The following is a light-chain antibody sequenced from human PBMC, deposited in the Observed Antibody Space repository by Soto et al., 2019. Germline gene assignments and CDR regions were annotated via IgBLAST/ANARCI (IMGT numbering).Light chain of an antibody. V-gene: IGLV2-14*01. CDR1: TSDVGGYDY. J-gene: IGLJ2*01. Sequence: QSALTQPASVSGSPGQSITISCTGTTSDVGGYDYVSWYQQHPGKAPKLIIYEVTNRPSGVSNRFSGSKSANTASLTISGLQAGDEADYYCTSYTSSTTVLFGGGTKLTVL. CDR3: TSYTSSTTVL. CDR2: EVT.